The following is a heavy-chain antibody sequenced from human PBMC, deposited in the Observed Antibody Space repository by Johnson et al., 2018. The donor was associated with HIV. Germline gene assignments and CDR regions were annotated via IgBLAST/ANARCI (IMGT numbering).Heavy chain of an antibody. Sequence: VQLVESGGGVVQPGRSLRLSCAVSGFTFSNYVMHWVRQAPGTGPEWVAGISSDGVNTDYGQSVRGRVTISRDNSKSTLDLQMDSLRADDTAGYYCAKDQIQRWSYVGTFDVWGQGTMVTVSS. CDR2: ISSDGVNT. J-gene: IGHJ3*01. D-gene: IGHD4-23*01. CDR3: AKDQIQRWSYVGTFDV. V-gene: IGHV3-30*04. CDR1: GFTFSNYV.